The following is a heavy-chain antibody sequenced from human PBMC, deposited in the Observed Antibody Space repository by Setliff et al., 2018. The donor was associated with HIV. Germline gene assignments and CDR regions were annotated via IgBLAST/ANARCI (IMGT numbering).Heavy chain of an antibody. J-gene: IGHJ4*02. CDR3: ARQRRYGYYYGSGSLDYFDY. CDR1: GGSISSSSYY. CDR2: IYYSGTT. Sequence: KPSEPLSLTCTVSGGSISSSSYYWGLIRQPPGKGLEWIATIYYSGTTYYNPSLKSRLTISVDTSKNHFSLKLSSVTAADTAVYYCARQRRYGYYYGSGSLDYFDYWGQGTLVTVSS. V-gene: IGHV4-39*01. D-gene: IGHD3-10*01.